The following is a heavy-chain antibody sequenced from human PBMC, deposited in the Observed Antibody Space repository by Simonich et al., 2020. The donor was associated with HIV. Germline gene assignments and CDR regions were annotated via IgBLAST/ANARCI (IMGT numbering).Heavy chain of an antibody. J-gene: IGHJ3*02. Sequence: QVQLQQWGAGLLKPSETLSLTCAVYGGSFSGYYWSWIRQPPGKGLEWIGEINHSGRTHYNPALKSRVTISVDTSKNQFSRKLNSVTAADTAVYYCARETKGGTSPLAFDAFDIWGQGTMVTVSS. CDR2: INHSGRT. CDR3: ARETKGGTSPLAFDAFDI. V-gene: IGHV4-34*01. CDR1: GGSFSGYY. D-gene: IGHD1-1*01.